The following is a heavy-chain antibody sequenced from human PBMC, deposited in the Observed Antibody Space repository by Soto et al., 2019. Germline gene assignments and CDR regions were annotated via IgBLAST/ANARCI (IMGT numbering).Heavy chain of an antibody. Sequence: QVQLAQAGAEVKKPGSSVKVSCKISGGTFSRFAISWVRQAPGQGLVWMGEVIPMFGTSNYAGRFRGRVTITADESTSTAYMELGSLRLEDTALYYCAREGVSSGGTGRYVDVWGRGTLVTVSS. V-gene: IGHV1-69*01. CDR3: AREGVSSGGTGRYVDV. D-gene: IGHD6-13*01. J-gene: IGHJ2*01. CDR2: VIPMFGTS. CDR1: GGTFSRFA.